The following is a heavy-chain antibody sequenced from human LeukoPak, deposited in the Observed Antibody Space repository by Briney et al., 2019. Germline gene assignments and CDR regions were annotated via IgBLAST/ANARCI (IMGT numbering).Heavy chain of an antibody. Sequence: SETLSLTCTVSGDSINNGNYFWSWVRQHPGKGLEWIGYIDYSENTYYNPSLMSRVTMSLDTPKNQFSLNLTSVTAADSAVYYCARDHRDTIAVVRGLKRARYFDLWGRGTLVTVSS. J-gene: IGHJ2*01. CDR1: GDSINNGNYF. CDR3: ARDHRDTIAVVRGLKRARYFDL. CDR2: IDYSENT. D-gene: IGHD3-10*01. V-gene: IGHV4-31*03.